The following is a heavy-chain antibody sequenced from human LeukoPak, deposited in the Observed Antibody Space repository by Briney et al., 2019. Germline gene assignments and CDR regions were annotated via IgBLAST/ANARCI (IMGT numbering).Heavy chain of an antibody. CDR2: VYYSGST. J-gene: IGHJ3*02. CDR3: ARLKARDAFDI. Sequence: SETLSLTCTVSGGSISSYSWNWIRQSPGRGLEWIGYVYYSGSTMYNPSLRSRVTISVDTSKNQFSLKLSSVTAADTAVYYCARLKARDAFDIWGQGTMVT. V-gene: IGHV4-59*08. CDR1: GGSISSYS.